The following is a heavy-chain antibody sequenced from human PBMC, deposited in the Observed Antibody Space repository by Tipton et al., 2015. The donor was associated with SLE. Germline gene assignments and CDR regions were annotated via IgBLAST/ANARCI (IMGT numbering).Heavy chain of an antibody. Sequence: TLSLTCPVSGGSLRGSYWSLFRQSPGKGLEWIDDIHHVGRNNYNPSLRSRATISIDTSKNQFSLKLTSVTAADTAAYYCARRYNWNYKDYFDYWGPVTPLTDYS. V-gene: IGHV4-34*01. CDR1: GGSLRGSY. CDR2: IHHVGRN. CDR3: ARRYNWNYKDYFDY. J-gene: IGHJ4*01. D-gene: IGHD1-7*01.